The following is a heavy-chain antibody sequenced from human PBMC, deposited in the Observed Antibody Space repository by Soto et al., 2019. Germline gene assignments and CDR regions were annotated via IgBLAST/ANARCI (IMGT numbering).Heavy chain of an antibody. J-gene: IGHJ4*02. D-gene: IGHD2-15*01. CDR2: INHSGST. CDR3: ARGRFCSGGSCYPLDY. Sequence: SETLSLTCAVYGGSFSGYYWSWIRQPPGKGLEWIGEINHSGSTNYNPSLKSRVTISVDTSKNQFSLKLSSVTAADTVVYYCARGRFCSGGSCYPLDYWGQGTLVTVSS. CDR1: GGSFSGYY. V-gene: IGHV4-34*01.